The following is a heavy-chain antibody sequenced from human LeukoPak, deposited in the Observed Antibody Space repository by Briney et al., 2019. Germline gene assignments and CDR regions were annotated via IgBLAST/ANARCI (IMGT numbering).Heavy chain of an antibody. J-gene: IGHJ4*02. CDR2: IIPSGHTT. Sequence: TGGSLRLSCAASGFTFSSYGMHWVRQAPGKGLEWVSGIIPSGHTTYYADSVRGRFTISRDNSRNTLYLQMNSLRAEDAAVYYCAKDDRWLQFCCWGQGTLVTVSA. CDR3: AKDDRWLQFCC. CDR1: GFTFSSYG. V-gene: IGHV3-23*01. D-gene: IGHD5-24*01.